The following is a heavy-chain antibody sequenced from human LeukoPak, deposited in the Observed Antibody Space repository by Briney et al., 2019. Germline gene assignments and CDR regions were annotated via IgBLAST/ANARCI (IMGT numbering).Heavy chain of an antibody. J-gene: IGHJ5*02. CDR1: GGSISSYY. CDR2: IYYSGST. V-gene: IGHV4-59*12. CDR3: ARLDIGDSGNPNWFDP. Sequence: SETLSLTCTVSGGSISSYYWSWIRQPPGKGLEWIGYIYYSGSTNYNPSLKSRVTISVDTSKNQFSLKLTSVTAADTAVFYCARLDIGDSGNPNWFDPWGQGTLVTVSS. D-gene: IGHD5-12*01.